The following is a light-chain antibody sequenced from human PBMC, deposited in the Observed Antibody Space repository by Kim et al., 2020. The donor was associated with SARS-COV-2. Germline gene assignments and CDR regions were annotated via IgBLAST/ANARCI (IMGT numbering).Light chain of an antibody. J-gene: IGLJ3*02. V-gene: IGLV6-57*03. CDR2: EDN. Sequence: KPVTIPCTRSSGSIASNYVQWYQQRPGSAPPSVIYEDNQRASGVPDRFSGSIDSSSNSASLTISGMKTEDEADYYCQSYDSNTRVFGGGTQLTVL. CDR1: SGSIASNY. CDR3: QSYDSNTRV.